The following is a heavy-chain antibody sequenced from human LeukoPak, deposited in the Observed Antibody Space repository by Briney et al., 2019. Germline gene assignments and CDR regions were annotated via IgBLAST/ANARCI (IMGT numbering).Heavy chain of an antibody. D-gene: IGHD6-13*01. J-gene: IGHJ5*02. CDR1: GFTFSSYE. CDR3: ARGKLAAAGGFDP. Sequence: GGSLRLSCAASGFTFSSYEMNWVRQAPGKGLEWVSVIYSGGSTYYADSVKGRFTISRDNSKNTLYLQMNSLRAEDTAVYYCARGKLAAAGGFDPWGQGTLVTVSS. V-gene: IGHV3-66*01. CDR2: IYSGGST.